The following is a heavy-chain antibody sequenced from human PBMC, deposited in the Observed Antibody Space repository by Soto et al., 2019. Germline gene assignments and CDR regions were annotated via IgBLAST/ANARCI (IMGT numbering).Heavy chain of an antibody. J-gene: IGHJ6*02. V-gene: IGHV3-21*01. D-gene: IGHD3-3*01. Sequence: RGSLRLSCSASGFTFSSYSMNWVRQAPGKGLEWVSSISSSSSYIYYADSVKGRFTISRDNAKNSLYLQMNSLRAEDTAVYYCARDVSYYYDFWSGYPHDMDVWCPGNTVTVSS. CDR1: GFTFSSYS. CDR2: ISSSSSYI. CDR3: ARDVSYYYDFWSGYPHDMDV.